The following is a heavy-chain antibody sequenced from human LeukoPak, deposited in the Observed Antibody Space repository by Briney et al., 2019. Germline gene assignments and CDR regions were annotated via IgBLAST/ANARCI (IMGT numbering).Heavy chain of an antibody. Sequence: GGSLRLSCAASGFTFSSYAMHWVRQAPGKGLEWVSLISSGGTDEYYADSVKGRFTISRDNSKNTLYLQLNSLRAEDTAVYYCARDSTYYYDTGSSGPHYFDNWGQGTLVTVSS. CDR2: ISSGGTDE. J-gene: IGHJ4*02. V-gene: IGHV3-30*01. CDR1: GFTFSSYA. D-gene: IGHD3-10*01. CDR3: ARDSTYYYDTGSSGPHYFDN.